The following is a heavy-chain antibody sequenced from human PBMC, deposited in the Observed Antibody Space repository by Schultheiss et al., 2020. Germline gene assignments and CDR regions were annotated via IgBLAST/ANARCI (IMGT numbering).Heavy chain of an antibody. J-gene: IGHJ4*02. V-gene: IGHV1-18*01. D-gene: IGHD3-10*01. CDR3: ARGRGPVVRGVIITDFDY. Sequence: ASVKVSCKVSGYTLTNYGINWVRQAPGQGPEWMGWISTYNGNTNYAQSLQGRVTMTTDTSAITSYMELRSLRSEDTAVYYCARGRGPVVRGVIITDFDYWGPGTLVTVSS. CDR1: GYTLTNYG. CDR2: ISTYNGNT.